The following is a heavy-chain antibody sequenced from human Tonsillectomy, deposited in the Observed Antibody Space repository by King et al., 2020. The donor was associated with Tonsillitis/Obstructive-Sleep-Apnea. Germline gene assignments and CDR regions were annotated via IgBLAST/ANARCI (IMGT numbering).Heavy chain of an antibody. D-gene: IGHD3-22*01. Sequence: VQLVESGGGLIQPGGSLRLSCAASGFTVSSNYMSWVRQAPGKGLEWVSVIYSGGSTYYADSVKGRYTISRDNSKNTLYLQMNRLRAEDTAVYYCASRPYYDSSGYFDVFDIWGQGTMVTVSS. CDR2: IYSGGST. V-gene: IGHV3-53*01. J-gene: IGHJ3*02. CDR1: GFTVSSNY. CDR3: ASRPYYDSSGYFDVFDI.